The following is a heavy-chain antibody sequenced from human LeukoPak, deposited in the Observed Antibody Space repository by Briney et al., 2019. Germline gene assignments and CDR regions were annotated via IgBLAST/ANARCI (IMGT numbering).Heavy chain of an antibody. V-gene: IGHV3-48*04. D-gene: IGHD6-13*01. J-gene: IGHJ4*02. CDR1: GFTFSSYS. Sequence: GGSLRLSCAASGFTFSSYSMNWVRQAPGKGLEWVSYISSSGSTIYYADSVKGRFTISRDNAKNSLYLQMNSLRAEDTAVYYCARGRSSSWPPYYFDYWGQGTLVTVSS. CDR3: ARGRSSSWPPYYFDY. CDR2: ISSSGSTI.